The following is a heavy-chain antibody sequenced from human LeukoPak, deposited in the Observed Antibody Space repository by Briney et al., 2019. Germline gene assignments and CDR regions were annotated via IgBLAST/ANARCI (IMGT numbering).Heavy chain of an antibody. CDR2: MNDSGRT. Sequence: PSETLSLTCAVYDESLNGYYWSWIRQPPGKGLEWIGEMNDSGRTTYNPSLESRATISAERSKNQFSLKLTSVTAADTAVYYCASGSWSRRFAPWGQGTLVTASS. V-gene: IGHV4-34*01. CDR3: ASGSWSRRFAP. CDR1: DESLNGYY. J-gene: IGHJ5*02. D-gene: IGHD1-14*01.